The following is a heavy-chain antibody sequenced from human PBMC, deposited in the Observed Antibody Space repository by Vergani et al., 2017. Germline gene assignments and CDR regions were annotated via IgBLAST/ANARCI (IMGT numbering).Heavy chain of an antibody. J-gene: IGHJ6*02. V-gene: IGHV1-69*13. CDR2: IIPIFGTA. Sequence: QVQLVQSGAEVKKPGASVKVSCKASGYTFTSYGISWVRQAPGQGLEWMGGIIPIFGTANYAQKFQGRVTITADESTSTAYMELSSLRSEDTAVYYCAGTAARSYYYYYYGMDVWGQGTTVTVSS. CDR1: GYTFTSYG. CDR3: AGTAARSYYYYYYGMDV. D-gene: IGHD2-2*01.